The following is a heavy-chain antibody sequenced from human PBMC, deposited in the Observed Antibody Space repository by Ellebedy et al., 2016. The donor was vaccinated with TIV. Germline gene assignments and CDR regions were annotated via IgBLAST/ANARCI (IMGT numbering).Heavy chain of an antibody. Sequence: ASVKVSCKASGYTFTGHYMQRVRQPSGQGLEWMGWINLNSGGTNYAQKFQDWVTMTRDTSISTAYLELRRLRSDDTAVYYCARGLEVYNWNAPGYWGQGTLVTVSS. CDR2: INLNSGGT. CDR1: GYTFTGHY. J-gene: IGHJ4*02. D-gene: IGHD1-20*01. V-gene: IGHV1-2*04. CDR3: ARGLEVYNWNAPGY.